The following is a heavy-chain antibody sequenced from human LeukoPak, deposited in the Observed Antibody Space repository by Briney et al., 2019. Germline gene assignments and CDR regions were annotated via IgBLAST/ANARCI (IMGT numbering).Heavy chain of an antibody. J-gene: IGHJ6*03. CDR3: ARGRCSSTSCYTNYYYYYMDV. V-gene: IGHV1-69*05. Sequence: SVKVSYKASGGTLSSYAISWVRQAPGQGLEWMGGIIPIFGTANYAQKFQGRVTITTDESTSTAYVELSSLRSEDTAVYYCARGRCSSTSCYTNYYYYYMDVWGKGTTVTVSS. CDR1: GGTLSSYA. CDR2: IIPIFGTA. D-gene: IGHD2-2*02.